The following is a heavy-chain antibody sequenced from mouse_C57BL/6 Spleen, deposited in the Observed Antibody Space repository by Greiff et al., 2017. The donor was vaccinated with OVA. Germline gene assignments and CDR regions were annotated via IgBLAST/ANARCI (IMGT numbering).Heavy chain of an antibody. V-gene: IGHV1-26*01. CDR2: INPNNGGT. CDR3: ARIYDGYWFAY. CDR1: GYTFTDYY. J-gene: IGHJ3*01. D-gene: IGHD2-3*01. Sequence: VQLQQSGPELVKPGASVKISCKASGYTFTDYYMNWVKQSHGKSLEWIGDINPNNGGTSYNQKFKGKATLTVDKSSSTAYMELRSLTSEDSAVYYCARIYDGYWFAYWGQGTLVTVSA.